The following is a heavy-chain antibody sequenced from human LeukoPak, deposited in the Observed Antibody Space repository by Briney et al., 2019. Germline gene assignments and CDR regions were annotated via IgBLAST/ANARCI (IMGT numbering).Heavy chain of an antibody. CDR3: AKVRFGVTARYYFDY. CDR2: IGGSGAST. D-gene: IGHD3-10*01. V-gene: IGHV3-23*01. Sequence: QSGGSLRLSCAASGFTFSSYGMTWVRQAPGKGLEWVSVIGGSGASTYYADSVKGRFTISRDNSKNTLYLQMNSLRAEDTAVYYCAKVRFGVTARYYFDYWGQGTLVTVSS. CDR1: GFTFSSYG. J-gene: IGHJ4*02.